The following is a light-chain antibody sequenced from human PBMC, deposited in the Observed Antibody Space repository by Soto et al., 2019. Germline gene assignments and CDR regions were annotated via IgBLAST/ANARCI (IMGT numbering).Light chain of an antibody. V-gene: IGKV1-33*01. CDR2: DAS. J-gene: IGKJ5*01. CDR3: QQSDSLPIT. Sequence: DIQMTQSPSSLSASVGDRVTITCRASQNISNYLNWYQQRPGKAPNLLIYDASNLERGVPSRFSGTRSATNFTFAITTLQPEDVATYYCQQSDSLPITFGQGTRLEI. CDR1: QNISNY.